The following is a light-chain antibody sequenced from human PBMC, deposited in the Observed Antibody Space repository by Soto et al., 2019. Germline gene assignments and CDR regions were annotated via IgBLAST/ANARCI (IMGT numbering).Light chain of an antibody. CDR2: EVN. Sequence: QSALTQPPSASGSPGQSVTISCPGTSSDIGGYNFVSWYQQHPGKAPKLMIDEVNKRPSGVPDRFSGSKSGNTASLTVSGLQAEDEADYYCSSYADTNNLVFGGGTKLTVL. CDR1: SSDIGGYNF. V-gene: IGLV2-8*01. J-gene: IGLJ2*01. CDR3: SSYADTNNLV.